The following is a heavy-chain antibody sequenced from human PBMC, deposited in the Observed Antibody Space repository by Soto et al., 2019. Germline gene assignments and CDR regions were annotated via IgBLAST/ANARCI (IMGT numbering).Heavy chain of an antibody. D-gene: IGHD2-2*01. CDR3: ARDLWDIVVVPAASIPYYGMDV. V-gene: IGHV5-51*01. Sequence: PGESLKISCKGSGYSFTSYWIGWVRQMPGKGLEWMGIIYPGDSDTRYSPSFQGQVTISADKSISTAYLQWSSLKASDTAMYYCARDLWDIVVVPAASIPYYGMDVWGQGTTVTVSS. CDR2: IYPGDSDT. J-gene: IGHJ6*02. CDR1: GYSFTSYW.